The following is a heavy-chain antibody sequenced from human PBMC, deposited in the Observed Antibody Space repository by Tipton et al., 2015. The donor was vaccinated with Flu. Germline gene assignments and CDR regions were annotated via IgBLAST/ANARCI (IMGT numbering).Heavy chain of an antibody. J-gene: IGHJ4*02. CDR2: ISYDGSNK. D-gene: IGHD3-22*01. V-gene: IGHV3-30*04. CDR3: ARASYYYDSSGYDPADY. Sequence: SLRLSCAASGFTFSSYAMHWVRQAPGKGLEWVAVISYDGSNKYYADSVKGRFTISRDNSKNTLYLQMNSLRAEDTAVYYCARASYYYDSSGYDPADYWGQGTLVTVSS. CDR1: GFTFSSYA.